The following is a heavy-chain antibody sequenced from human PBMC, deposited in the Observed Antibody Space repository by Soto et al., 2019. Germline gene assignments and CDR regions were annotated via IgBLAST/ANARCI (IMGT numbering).Heavy chain of an antibody. Sequence: ASVKVSCKVSGYTPTELSMHWVRQAPGKGLEWMGGFDPEDGETIYAQKFQGRVTMTEDTSTDTAYMELSSLRSEDTAVYYCATWGIYSSSWYIDLYGMDVWGQGTTVTVSS. CDR3: ATWGIYSSSWYIDLYGMDV. CDR1: GYTPTELS. J-gene: IGHJ6*02. V-gene: IGHV1-24*01. D-gene: IGHD6-13*01. CDR2: FDPEDGET.